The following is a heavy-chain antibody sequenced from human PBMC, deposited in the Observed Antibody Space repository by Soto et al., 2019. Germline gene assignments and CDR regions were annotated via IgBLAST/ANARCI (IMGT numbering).Heavy chain of an antibody. CDR1: GFTFSSYS. CDR3: ARIVGATQFDY. D-gene: IGHD1-26*01. V-gene: IGHV3-21*01. CDR2: ISSSSSYI. Sequence: EVQLVESGGGLVKPGGYLRLSCAASGFTFSSYSMNWVRQAPGKGLEWVSSISSSSSYIYYADSVKGRFTISRDNAKNSLYLQMNSLRAEDPAVYYCARIVGATQFDYWGQGTLVTVYS. J-gene: IGHJ4*02.